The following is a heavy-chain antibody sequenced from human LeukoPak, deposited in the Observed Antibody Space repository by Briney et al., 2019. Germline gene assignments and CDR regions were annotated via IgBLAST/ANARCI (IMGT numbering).Heavy chain of an antibody. V-gene: IGHV3-23*01. CDR3: AKDQSRDGYNWVYYFDY. CDR1: GFTFSSYS. CDR2: ISGSGGST. Sequence: GGSLRLSCAASGFTFSSYSMNWVRQAPGKGLEWVSAISGSGGSTYYADSVKGRFTISRDNSKNTLYLQMNSLRAEDTAVYYCAKDQSRDGYNWVYYFDYWGQGTLVTVSS. J-gene: IGHJ4*02. D-gene: IGHD5-24*01.